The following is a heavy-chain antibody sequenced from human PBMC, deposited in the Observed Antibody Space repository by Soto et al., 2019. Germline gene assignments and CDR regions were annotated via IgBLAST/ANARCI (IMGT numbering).Heavy chain of an antibody. Sequence: QVQLVESGGGVVQPGRSLRLSCAASGFTFSSYGMHWVRQAPGKGLEWVAVISYDGSNKNYADSVKGRFTISRDYSKNTLYLQMNSLRSADTAVYYCADQPYGSGTFAYWGQGTLVTVSS. CDR1: GFTFSSYG. V-gene: IGHV3-30*03. CDR3: ADQPYGSGTFAY. J-gene: IGHJ4*02. CDR2: ISYDGSNK. D-gene: IGHD3-10*01.